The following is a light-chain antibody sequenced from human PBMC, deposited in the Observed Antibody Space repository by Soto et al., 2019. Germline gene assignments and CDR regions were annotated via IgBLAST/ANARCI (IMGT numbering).Light chain of an antibody. J-gene: IGKJ2*01. CDR3: QQYGSSPPYT. Sequence: EIVVTQSPATLSVSPGERATLSCRASQSVSSNLAWYQQKPGQAPRLLIYGSSTRATGIPARFSGSGSGTDFTLTISSLQSEDFAVYYCQQYGSSPPYTFGQGTKLEI. CDR1: QSVSSN. CDR2: GSS. V-gene: IGKV3-15*01.